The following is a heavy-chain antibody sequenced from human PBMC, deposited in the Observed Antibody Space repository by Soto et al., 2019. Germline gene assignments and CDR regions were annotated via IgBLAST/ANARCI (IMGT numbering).Heavy chain of an antibody. Sequence: GESLKLSCKGSGYSFTSYWIGWVRQMPGKGLEWMGIIYPGDSDTRYSPSFQGQVTISADKSISTAYLQWSSLKASDTAMYYCVRGYCSSTSCDAGDYYYYYGMDVWGQGTTVTVSS. J-gene: IGHJ6*02. V-gene: IGHV5-51*01. CDR1: GYSFTSYW. CDR2: IYPGDSDT. D-gene: IGHD2-2*01. CDR3: VRGYCSSTSCDAGDYYYYYGMDV.